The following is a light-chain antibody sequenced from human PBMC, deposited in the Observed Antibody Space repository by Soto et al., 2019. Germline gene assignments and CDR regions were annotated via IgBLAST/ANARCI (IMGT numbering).Light chain of an antibody. CDR1: QSVSSN. CDR3: QQYNNWPPLT. Sequence: EIVMTQSPATLSVSPGEGATLSCRASQSVSSNLAWYQQKPGQAPRRLICGASTRATGIPARFSGSGSGTEFTLTISRLQSEDFAGYYCQQYNNWPPLTFGGGTKVEIK. J-gene: IGKJ4*01. V-gene: IGKV3-15*01. CDR2: GAS.